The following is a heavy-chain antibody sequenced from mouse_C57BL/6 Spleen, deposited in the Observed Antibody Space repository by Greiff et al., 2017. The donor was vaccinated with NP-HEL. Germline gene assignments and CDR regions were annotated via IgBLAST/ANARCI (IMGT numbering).Heavy chain of an antibody. D-gene: IGHD1-1*01. CDR3: TRDTTVDFDV. CDR1: GYTFTDYE. J-gene: IGHJ1*03. CDR2: IDPETGGT. Sequence: QVQLKQSGAELVRPGASVTLSCKASGYTFTDYEMHWVKQTPVHGLEWIGAIDPETGGTAYNQKFKGKAILTADKSSSTAYMELRSLTSEDSAVYYCTRDTTVDFDVWGTGTTVTVSS. V-gene: IGHV1-15*01.